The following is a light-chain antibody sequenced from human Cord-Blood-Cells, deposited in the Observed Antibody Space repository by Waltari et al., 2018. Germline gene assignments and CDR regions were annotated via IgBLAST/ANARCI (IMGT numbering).Light chain of an antibody. J-gene: IGLJ3*02. Sequence: QSALTQPASVSGSPGQSITISCTGTSSDVGSYNLVSWYQQHPGKAPKLMIYEGSKRPSGVSNPVSGSNSSNTASLTISVLKAQDEADYYCCSYAGSSTSWVFGGGTKLTVL. CDR3: CSYAGSSTSWV. CDR2: EGS. CDR1: SSDVGSYNL. V-gene: IGLV2-23*01.